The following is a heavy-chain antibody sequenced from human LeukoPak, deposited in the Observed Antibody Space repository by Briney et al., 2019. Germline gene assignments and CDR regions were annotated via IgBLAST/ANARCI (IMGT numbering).Heavy chain of an antibody. Sequence: GASVKVSCKASGYTFTGNYMHWARQAPGQGLEWMGWINPNSGGTNYAQKFQGRVTITRDTSISTAYMELSRLRSDDTAVYYCARTLAAAGWADYWGQGTLVTVSS. CDR3: ARTLAAAGWADY. CDR2: INPNSGGT. J-gene: IGHJ4*02. CDR1: GYTFTGNY. V-gene: IGHV1-2*02. D-gene: IGHD6-13*01.